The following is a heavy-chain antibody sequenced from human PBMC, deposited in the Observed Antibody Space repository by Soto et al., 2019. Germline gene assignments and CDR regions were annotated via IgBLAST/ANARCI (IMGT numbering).Heavy chain of an antibody. CDR3: ARVEAPFGESLH. CDR2: IGPSSGNT. D-gene: IGHD3-10*01. J-gene: IGHJ4*02. Sequence: ASVKVSCKASGYTFTSYTVSWVRQAPGQGLEWVGWIGPSSGNTDSARNLQGRVTMTADTLTNNAYMELRSLKYDDTAVYYCARVEAPFGESLHWGQGTPVTVSA. V-gene: IGHV1-18*01. CDR1: GYTFTSYT.